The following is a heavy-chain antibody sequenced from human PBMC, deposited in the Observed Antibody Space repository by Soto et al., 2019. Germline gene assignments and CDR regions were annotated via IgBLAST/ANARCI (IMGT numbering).Heavy chain of an antibody. J-gene: IGHJ4*02. Sequence: TSETLSLTCAVSGESFSGYYWSWIRQPPGKGLEWIGEISHSGSTNYNPSLKSRVTISLDTSKNQFSLKLSSVTAADTAVYYCARFRVSYGTSFFDSWGQGTLVTVSS. CDR1: GESFSGYY. D-gene: IGHD2-2*01. CDR3: ARFRVSYGTSFFDS. CDR2: ISHSGST. V-gene: IGHV4-34*01.